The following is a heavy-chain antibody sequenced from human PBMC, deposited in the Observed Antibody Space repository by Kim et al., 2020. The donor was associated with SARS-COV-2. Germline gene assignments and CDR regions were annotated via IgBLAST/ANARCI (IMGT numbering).Heavy chain of an antibody. CDR3: ARDEDRDGYNFDD. D-gene: IGHD5-12*01. V-gene: IGHV4-34*01. J-gene: IGHJ4*02. CDR2: ST. Sequence: STPYNPSLKSRVTISIATSKNQFSLILSSVSAADTAVYYCARDEDRDGYNFDDWGLGMLVTVTS.